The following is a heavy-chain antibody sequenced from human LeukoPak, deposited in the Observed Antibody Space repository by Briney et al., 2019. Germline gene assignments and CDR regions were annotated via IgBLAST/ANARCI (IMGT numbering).Heavy chain of an antibody. J-gene: IGHJ2*01. CDR3: ARLPLPRYCSGGSCYWYFDL. Sequence: SETLSLTCTVSGGSISSSSYYWGWIRQPPGKGLEWIGSIYYSGSTYYNPSLKSRVTTSVDTSKNQFSLKLSSVTAADTAVYYCARLPLPRYCSGGSCYWYFDLWGRGTLVTVSS. D-gene: IGHD2-15*01. CDR2: IYYSGST. CDR1: GGSISSSSYY. V-gene: IGHV4-39*01.